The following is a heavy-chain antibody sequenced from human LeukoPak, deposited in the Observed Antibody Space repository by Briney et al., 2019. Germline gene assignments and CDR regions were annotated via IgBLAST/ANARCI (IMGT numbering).Heavy chain of an antibody. V-gene: IGHV3-48*01. J-gene: IGHJ6*03. CDR2: IGTSSTTI. D-gene: IGHD6-25*01. CDR3: ARFAAGGSYYYYMDV. Sequence: ETLSLTCAVSGGSISGSNWWSWVRQPPGKGLEWVSNIGTSSTTIYYADSVKGRFTISRDNAKNSLYLQMNSLRADDTAVYYCARFAAGGSYYYYMDVWGKGTTVTVSS. CDR1: GGSISGSNW.